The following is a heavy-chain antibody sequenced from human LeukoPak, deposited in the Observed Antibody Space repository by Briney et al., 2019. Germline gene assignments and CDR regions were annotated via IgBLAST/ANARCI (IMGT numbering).Heavy chain of an antibody. CDR2: IYTSGST. CDR3: ARESEYSSSSPLVY. J-gene: IGHJ4*02. Sequence: PSETLSLTCTVSGGSISSYYWSWIRQPAGKGLEWIGRIYTSGSTNYNPSLKSRVTMSVDTSKNQFSLTLSSVTAADTAVYYCARESEYSSSSPLVYWGQGTLVTISS. CDR1: GGSISSYY. D-gene: IGHD6-6*01. V-gene: IGHV4-4*07.